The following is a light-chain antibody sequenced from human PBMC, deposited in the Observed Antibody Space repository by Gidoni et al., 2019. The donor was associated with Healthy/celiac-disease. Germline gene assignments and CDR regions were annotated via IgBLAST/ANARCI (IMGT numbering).Light chain of an antibody. CDR1: QSISSW. V-gene: IGKV1-5*01. CDR3: QQYNSYSWT. J-gene: IGKJ1*01. Sequence: DIQMTQSPSTLSASVGDRFTITCRASQSISSWLAWYQQTPGKAPKLLIYDASSLESGVPSRFSGSGSGTEFTLTISSLQPDDFATYYCQQYNSYSWTFGQGTKVEIK. CDR2: DAS.